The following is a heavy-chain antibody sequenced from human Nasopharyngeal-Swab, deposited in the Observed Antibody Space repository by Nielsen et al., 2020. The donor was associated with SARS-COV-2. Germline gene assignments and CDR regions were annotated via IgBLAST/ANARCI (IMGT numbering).Heavy chain of an antibody. CDR2: IYYSGST. D-gene: IGHD6-6*01. CDR3: ARLLIAARPAWDV. J-gene: IGHJ6*02. V-gene: IGHV4-39*01. CDR1: RGSISSSSYY. Sequence: SETLSLTCTVSRGSISSSSYYWGWIRQPPGKGLEWIGSIYYSGSTYYNPSLKSRVTISVDTSKNQFSLKLSSVTAADTAVYYCARLLIAARPAWDVWGQGTTVTVSS.